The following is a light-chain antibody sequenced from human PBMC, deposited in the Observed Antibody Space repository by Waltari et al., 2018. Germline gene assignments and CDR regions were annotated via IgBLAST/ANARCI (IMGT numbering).Light chain of an antibody. CDR2: RND. Sequence: QSVLTQPPSASGTPGQRVTISCSGSGSNIGSNYLYWYQQFPGSAPTLLMYRNDLRPSGGPDRFAGSKCGTSGSLAISGLRSEDEADYYCAAWDGSLSGWLFGGGTKLTVL. J-gene: IGLJ3*02. V-gene: IGLV1-47*01. CDR3: AAWDGSLSGWL. CDR1: GSNIGSNY.